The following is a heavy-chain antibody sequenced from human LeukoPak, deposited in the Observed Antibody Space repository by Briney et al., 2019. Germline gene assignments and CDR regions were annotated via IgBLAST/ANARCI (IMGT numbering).Heavy chain of an antibody. V-gene: IGHV3-7*01. CDR3: ARGGTMSPFDY. CDR2: INQDGSEK. CDR1: GFTFSSYW. D-gene: IGHD3-22*01. Sequence: GGSLRLSCAASGFTFSSYWMRWVRQAPGKGLEWVANINQDGSEKYYVDSVRGRFTISRDNAKNSLHLQMNSLRAEDTAVYYCARGGTMSPFDYWGQGTLVTVSS. J-gene: IGHJ4*02.